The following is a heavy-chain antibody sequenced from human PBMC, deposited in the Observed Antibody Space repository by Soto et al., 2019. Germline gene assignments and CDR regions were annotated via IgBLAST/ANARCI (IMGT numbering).Heavy chain of an antibody. J-gene: IGHJ5*02. Sequence: EVQLVESGGGLVQPGGSLRLSCAASRFTFSNYWMTWVRQAPGKGLEWVANIKEDGSEKNYVDSVKGRFTISRDNVKNSLYLQMNSLRAEDTAVYYCVRTKDKNCFDPWGRGTLVTVSS. V-gene: IGHV3-7*01. CDR1: RFTFSNYW. CDR3: VRTKDKNCFDP. CDR2: IKEDGSEK.